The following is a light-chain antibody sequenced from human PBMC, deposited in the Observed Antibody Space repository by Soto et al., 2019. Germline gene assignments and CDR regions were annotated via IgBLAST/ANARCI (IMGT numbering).Light chain of an antibody. CDR1: QSISSY. CDR3: HQNYSTPWT. CDR2: AAS. V-gene: IGKV1-39*01. J-gene: IGKJ1*01. Sequence: DIQMTQSPSSLSASVGDRVTITCRASQSISSYLNWYQQKPGKATKLLIYAASSLQSGLPPTFSRSGSATALTLTITTLQTEDFATDYGHQNYSTPWTFGQGAKVDVK.